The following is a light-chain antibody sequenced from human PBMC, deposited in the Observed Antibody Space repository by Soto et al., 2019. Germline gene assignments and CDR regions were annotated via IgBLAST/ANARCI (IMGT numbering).Light chain of an antibody. Sequence: EIVLTQSPATLSLSPGERATLSCRASQSVSSNLAWYQPKPCQAPSLLISDASNRATGIPDRFSGSGSGTDFTLTIRRLEPEDFAVDYCQQYGSPGTFGQGTKVDIK. CDR1: QSVSSN. J-gene: IGKJ1*01. CDR2: DAS. CDR3: QQYGSPGT. V-gene: IGKV3-20*01.